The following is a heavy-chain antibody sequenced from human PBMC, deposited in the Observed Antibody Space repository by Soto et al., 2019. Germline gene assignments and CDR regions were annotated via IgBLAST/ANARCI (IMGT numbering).Heavy chain of an antibody. CDR3: VRFARYYYDSSGYPRRYYFDY. Sequence: GGSLRLSCSASGFTFSSYAMHWVRQAPGKGLEYVSAISSNGGSTYYADSVKGRFTISRDNSKNTLYLQMSSLRAEDTAVYYCVRFARYYYDSSGYPRRYYFDYWGQGTLVTVSS. V-gene: IGHV3-64D*08. J-gene: IGHJ4*02. D-gene: IGHD3-22*01. CDR1: GFTFSSYA. CDR2: ISSNGGST.